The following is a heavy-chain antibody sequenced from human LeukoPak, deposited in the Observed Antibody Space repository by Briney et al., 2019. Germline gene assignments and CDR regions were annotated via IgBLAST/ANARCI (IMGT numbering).Heavy chain of an antibody. CDR2: ISSSSSTI. Sequence: GGSLRPSCAASGFTFSSYSMNWVRQAPGKRLEGVSYISSSSSTIYYADSVKGRFTISRDNAKNSLYLQMNSLRAEDTAVYYCAPRRYCSSTSCYYMDVWGKGTTVTVSS. D-gene: IGHD2-2*01. CDR3: APRRYCSSTSCYYMDV. J-gene: IGHJ6*03. V-gene: IGHV3-48*04. CDR1: GFTFSSYS.